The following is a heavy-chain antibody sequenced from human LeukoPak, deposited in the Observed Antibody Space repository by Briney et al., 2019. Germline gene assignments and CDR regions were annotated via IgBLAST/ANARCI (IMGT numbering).Heavy chain of an antibody. V-gene: IGHV3-74*01. Sequence: GGSLRLSCAVSGFTFSSHWMHWVRQTPGKGLVWVSRINGAGSSISYADSVKGRVTISRDNAKNTLYLQMNNLRAEDTAVYYCARGGDYKNDYWGQGTLVTVSS. D-gene: IGHD4-17*01. CDR1: GFTFSSHW. CDR2: INGAGSSI. J-gene: IGHJ4*02. CDR3: ARGGDYKNDY.